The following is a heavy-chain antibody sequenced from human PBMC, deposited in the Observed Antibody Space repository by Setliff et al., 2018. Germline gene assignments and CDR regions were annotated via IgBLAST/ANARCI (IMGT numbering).Heavy chain of an antibody. D-gene: IGHD6-19*01. Sequence: GGSLRLSCATSGFSFSNYGMHWVRQAPGKGLQWVAVIWYDGSYKDYADSVKGRFTVSRDNSKNTVYLQMTSLRAEDTAVYYCAKAKGGYSSGRPFDYWGQGTLVTVSS. CDR1: GFSFSNYG. J-gene: IGHJ4*02. CDR3: AKAKGGYSSGRPFDY. CDR2: IWYDGSYK. V-gene: IGHV3-33*06.